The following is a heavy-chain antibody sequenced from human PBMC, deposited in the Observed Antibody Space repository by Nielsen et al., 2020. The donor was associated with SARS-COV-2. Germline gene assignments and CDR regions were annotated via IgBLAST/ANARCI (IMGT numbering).Heavy chain of an antibody. V-gene: IGHV4-59*01. J-gene: IGHJ6*03. D-gene: IGHD2-15*01. CDR3: ARDSDVALATGRGISYYNYMDV. CDR2: IYYSGST. Sequence: WIRQPPGKGLEWIGYIYYSGSTYYNPSLKSRVTISVDTSKNQFSLKLSSVTAADTAVYYCARDSDVALATGRGISYYNYMDVWGKGTTVTVSS.